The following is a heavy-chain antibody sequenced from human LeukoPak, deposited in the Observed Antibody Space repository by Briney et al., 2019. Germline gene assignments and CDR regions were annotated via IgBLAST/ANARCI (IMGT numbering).Heavy chain of an antibody. CDR3: ARDPSSSSEPYYFDY. V-gene: IGHV4-59*01. CDR2: IYYSGST. CDR1: GGSISSYY. D-gene: IGHD6-6*01. J-gene: IGHJ4*02. Sequence: SETLSLTCTVSGGSISSYYWSWIRQPPGKGLEWIGYIYYSGSTNYNPSLKSRVTISVDTSKDQFSLKLNSVTAADTAVYYCARDPSSSSEPYYFDYWGQGTLVTVSS.